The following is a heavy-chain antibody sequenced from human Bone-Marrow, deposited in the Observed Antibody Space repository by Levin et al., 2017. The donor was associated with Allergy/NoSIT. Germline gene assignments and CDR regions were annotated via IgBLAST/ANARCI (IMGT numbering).Heavy chain of an antibody. CDR3: AKSGTYSRSSGAFDI. Sequence: SLKISCAASGFSFAGYAMHWVRQAPGKGLEWVSSVSWNSGNVDYADSVKGRFTLSRDNAKNSLYLQLSSLKPDDTALYYCAKSGTYSRSSGAFDIWGQGTRVTVSS. CDR1: GFSFAGYA. V-gene: IGHV3-9*01. CDR2: VSWNSGNV. J-gene: IGHJ3*02. D-gene: IGHD6-6*01.